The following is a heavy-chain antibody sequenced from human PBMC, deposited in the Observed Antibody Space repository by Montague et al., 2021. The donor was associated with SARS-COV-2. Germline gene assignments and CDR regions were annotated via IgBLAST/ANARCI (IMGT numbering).Heavy chain of an antibody. J-gene: IGHJ6*02. CDR1: GGSISSGGYY. CDR3: ARVKTPRYYDILTGYSKYYGMDV. D-gene: IGHD3-9*01. V-gene: IGHV4-31*03. Sequence: TLSLTCTVSGGSISSGGYYWSWIRQHPGKGLEWIGYIYYSGSTYYNPSLKSRVTISVDTSKNQFSLKLSSVTAADTAAYYCARVKTPRYYDILTGYSKYYGMDVWGQGTTVTVSS. CDR2: IYYSGST.